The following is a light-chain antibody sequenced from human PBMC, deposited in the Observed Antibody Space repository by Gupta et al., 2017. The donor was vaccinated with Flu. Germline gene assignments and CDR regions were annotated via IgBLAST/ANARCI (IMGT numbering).Light chain of an antibody. CDR2: GNT. CDR3: QSYDSRLNTYV. Sequence: SVLTQPPSVSGAPGQRVTISCAGSASNIGAGYDVHGYQQLPPAAPKLVMYGNTNRPSGVPDRFSGSKSGASASLAITRLETEDEADYYFQSYDSRLNTYVFGTGTKVTVL. CDR1: ASNIGAGYD. J-gene: IGLJ1*01. V-gene: IGLV1-40*01.